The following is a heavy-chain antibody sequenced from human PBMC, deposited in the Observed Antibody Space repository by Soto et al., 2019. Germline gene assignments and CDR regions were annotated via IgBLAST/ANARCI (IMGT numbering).Heavy chain of an antibody. J-gene: IGHJ4*02. CDR3: ARALFSPIYSSGLYDS. Sequence: PGGSLRLSCAASGFTFNTYSMNWVRQAPGKGLEWLSSIDSSSRFIFYTDSVKGRFTISRDNAKNSLYLQMNNVRAEDTAGYFCARALFSPIYSSGLYDSWGQGTLVTVSS. D-gene: IGHD6-19*01. CDR2: IDSSSRFI. CDR1: GFTFNTYS. V-gene: IGHV3-21*01.